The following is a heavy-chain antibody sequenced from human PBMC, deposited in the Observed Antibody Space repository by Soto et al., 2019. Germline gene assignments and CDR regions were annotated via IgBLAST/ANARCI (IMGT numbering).Heavy chain of an antibody. CDR3: AKDVPGPDYYDSSGYYSYIDF. CDR1: GFTFSTYA. Sequence: GGSLRLSCAASGFTFSTYAMSWVRQAPGKGLEWVSAISGSGGSTYYADSVKGRFTISRDNSKNTLYLQMNSLRAEDTAVYYCAKDVPGPDYYDSSGYYSYIDFWGKGTMVTVSS. J-gene: IGHJ4*02. CDR2: ISGSGGST. D-gene: IGHD3-22*01. V-gene: IGHV3-23*01.